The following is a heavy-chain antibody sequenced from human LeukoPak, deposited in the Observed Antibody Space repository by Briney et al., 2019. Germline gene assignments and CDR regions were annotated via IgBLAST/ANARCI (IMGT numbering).Heavy chain of an antibody. CDR3: AKHIVAGISYYFEH. V-gene: IGHV3-30-3*02. CDR1: GFTFSSYA. Sequence: GGSLRLSCAASGFTFSSYAMHWVRQAPGKGLEWVAVISYDGSNKYYADSVKGRFTISRDNSKNILYLQMKNLRVEHTAVYYCAKHIVAGISYYFEHWGQGIPVTVSS. J-gene: IGHJ4*02. D-gene: IGHD6-19*01. CDR2: ISYDGSNK.